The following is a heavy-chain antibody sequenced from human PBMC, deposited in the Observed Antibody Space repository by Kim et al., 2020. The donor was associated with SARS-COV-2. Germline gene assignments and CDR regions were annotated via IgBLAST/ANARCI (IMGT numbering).Heavy chain of an antibody. Sequence: GGSLRLSCAASGFTFSDYYMSWIRQAPGKGLEWVSHISSSSSYTNYADSVKGRFTISRDNAKNSLYLQMNSLRAEDTAVYYCARVGYDYVWGKYRDDNYYYGMDVWGRGTTDTVSS. J-gene: IGHJ6*02. CDR3: ARVGYDYVWGKYRDDNYYYGMDV. D-gene: IGHD3-16*02. V-gene: IGHV3-11*05. CDR2: ISSSSSYT. CDR1: GFTFSDYY.